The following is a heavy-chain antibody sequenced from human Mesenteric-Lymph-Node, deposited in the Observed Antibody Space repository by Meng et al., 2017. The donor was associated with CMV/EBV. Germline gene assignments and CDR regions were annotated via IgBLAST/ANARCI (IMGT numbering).Heavy chain of an antibody. J-gene: IGHJ4*02. Sequence: GGSLKISCAASGFTFNHYVMTWVRQTPVRGLEWVSDISNYGETTNYADSVKGRFTISRDNSKNTLYLEMNSLRAEDTALYYCARLLDDWGQGTLVTVSS. CDR2: ISNYGETT. CDR1: GFTFNHYV. CDR3: ARLLDD. D-gene: IGHD2/OR15-2a*01. V-gene: IGHV3-23*01.